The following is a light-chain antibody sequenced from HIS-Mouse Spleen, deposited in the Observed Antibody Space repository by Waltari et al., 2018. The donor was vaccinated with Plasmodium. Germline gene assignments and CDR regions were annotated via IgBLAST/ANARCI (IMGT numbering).Light chain of an antibody. CDR1: QSISSW. CDR3: QQYNSYSWT. Sequence: DIQMIQSPSTLSASVGARVTITCRASQSISSWLAWYQQKPGKAPKLLIYKASSLESGVPSRFSGSGSGTEFTLTISSLQPDDFATYYCQQYNSYSWTFGQGTKVEIK. CDR2: KAS. J-gene: IGKJ1*01. V-gene: IGKV1-5*03.